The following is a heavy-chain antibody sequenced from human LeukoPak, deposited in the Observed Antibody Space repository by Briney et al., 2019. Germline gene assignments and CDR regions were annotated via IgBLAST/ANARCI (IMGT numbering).Heavy chain of an antibody. D-gene: IGHD2-15*01. CDR2: ISGSGVST. J-gene: IGHJ4*02. Sequence: GGSLRLSCAASGFTFSNYGMYWVRQAPGKGLEWVSSISGSGVSTYYADSAKGRFTISRDNSRNTLYLQMNSLRAEDTAVYYCAKRVVGAYYFDYWGQGTLVTVSS. CDR1: GFTFSNYG. CDR3: AKRVVGAYYFDY. V-gene: IGHV3-23*01.